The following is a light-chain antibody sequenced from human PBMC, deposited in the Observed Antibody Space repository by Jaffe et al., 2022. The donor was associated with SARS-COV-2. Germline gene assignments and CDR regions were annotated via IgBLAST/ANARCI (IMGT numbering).Light chain of an antibody. Sequence: AIRMTQSPSSFSASTGDRVTITCRASQGISSYLAWYQQKPGKAPKLLIYAASTLQSGVPSRFSGSGSGTDFTLTISCLQSEDFATYYCQQYYSYPFGTFGQGTRLEIK. CDR1: QGISSY. CDR3: QQYYSYPFGT. J-gene: IGKJ5*01. V-gene: IGKV1-8*01. CDR2: AAS.